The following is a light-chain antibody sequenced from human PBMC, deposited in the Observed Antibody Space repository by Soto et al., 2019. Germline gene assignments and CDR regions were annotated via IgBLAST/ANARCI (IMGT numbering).Light chain of an antibody. J-gene: IGKJ1*01. CDR3: QHYGPAPWT. CDR2: AAS. V-gene: IGKV3-20*01. Sequence: EIVLTQSAGTLSLSPGERATLSCRASQTVCGSYLPWFQQKPGQTPRPLIYAASTRAAAVPVRFSGSGSGTAFSPPINGRELEDFAVYYCQHYGPAPWTFGHGTKVQI. CDR1: QTVCGSY.